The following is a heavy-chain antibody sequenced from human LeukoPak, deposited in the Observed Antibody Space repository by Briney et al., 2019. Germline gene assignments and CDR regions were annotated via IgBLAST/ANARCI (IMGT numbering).Heavy chain of an antibody. CDR2: IRSKAYGGTT. CDR1: GFTFSSYS. J-gene: IGHJ4*02. Sequence: PGGSLRLSCAASGFTFSSYSMNWVRQAPGKGLEWVGFIRSKAYGGTTEYAASVKGRFTISRDDSKSIAYLQMNSLKTEDTAVYYCTSAGGTDYYYDSSGYYYGNYWGQGTLVTVSS. CDR3: TSAGGTDYYYDSSGYYYGNY. V-gene: IGHV3-49*04. D-gene: IGHD3-22*01.